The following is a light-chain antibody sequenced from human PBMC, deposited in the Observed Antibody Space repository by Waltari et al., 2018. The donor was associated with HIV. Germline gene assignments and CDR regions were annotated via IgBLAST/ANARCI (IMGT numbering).Light chain of an antibody. CDR2: KDN. Sequence: SYDLTQQPSVSVSPGQTARIACSGDELPKNSSYCYQQRPGQAPVLLIYKDNERPSGIPERFSGSSSGTTVTLTITGVQADDEADYWCQSADSSGAWVFGGGTKLTVL. CDR3: QSADSSGAWV. J-gene: IGLJ3*02. CDR1: ELPKNS. V-gene: IGLV3-25*03.